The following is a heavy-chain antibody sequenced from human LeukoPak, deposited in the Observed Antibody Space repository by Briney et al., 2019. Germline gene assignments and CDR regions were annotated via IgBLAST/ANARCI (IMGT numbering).Heavy chain of an antibody. Sequence: SETLSLTCTVSGYSISSGYYWGWIRPPPGRGLEWIGYIYYSGSTNYNPSLKSRVTISVDTSKNQFSLKLSSVTAADTAVYYCARAVGLPQIWLPDYWGQGTLVTVSS. D-gene: IGHD5-18*01. CDR2: IYYSGST. V-gene: IGHV4-61*01. J-gene: IGHJ4*02. CDR1: GYSISSGYY. CDR3: ARAVGLPQIWLPDY.